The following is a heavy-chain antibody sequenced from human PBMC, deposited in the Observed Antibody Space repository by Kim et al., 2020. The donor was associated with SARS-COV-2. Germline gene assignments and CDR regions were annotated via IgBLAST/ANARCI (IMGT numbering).Heavy chain of an antibody. CDR2: ISSSGSTI. CDR3: ARDWGCGGDCYYYFDY. J-gene: IGHJ4*02. V-gene: IGHV3-48*03. CDR1: GFTFSSYE. Sequence: GGSLRLSCAASGFTFSSYEMNWVRQAPGKGLEWVSYISSSGSTIYYADSVKGRFTISRDNAKNSLYLQMNSLRAEDTAVYYCARDWGCGGDCYYYFDYWGQGTLVTVSS. D-gene: IGHD2-21*02.